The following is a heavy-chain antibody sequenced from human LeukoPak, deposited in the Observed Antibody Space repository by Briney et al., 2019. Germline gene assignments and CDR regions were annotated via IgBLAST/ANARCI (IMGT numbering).Heavy chain of an antibody. D-gene: IGHD3-3*01. CDR3: AGGQTLDWLSNYFDS. CDR1: GGSISSSLYY. CDR2: IYYGANT. V-gene: IGHV4-39*01. J-gene: IGHJ4*02. Sequence: SETLSLTCTVSGGSISSSLYYWGWVRQPPGKGLEGVVSIYYGANTYYNPSLKSRLTISVDTSKNQVSLKLRSVTAADTALYFCAGGQTLDWLSNYFDSWGQGNLVIVSS.